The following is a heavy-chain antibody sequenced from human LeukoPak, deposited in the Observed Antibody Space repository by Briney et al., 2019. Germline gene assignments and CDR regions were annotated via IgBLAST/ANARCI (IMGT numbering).Heavy chain of an antibody. D-gene: IGHD2-2*01. CDR3: ARVAHPSDFVVVPAARSDLGKFDY. CDR2: INPYGGAT. Sequence: ASVKVSCKASGYTFTGYYLHWVRQAPGQGLEWMAWINPYGGATNCAQNFQGRVTLTSDTSISTTYMELTSLRSDDTAVYFCARVAHPSDFVVVPAARSDLGKFDYWGQGSLVTVS. V-gene: IGHV1-2*02. J-gene: IGHJ4*02. CDR1: GYTFTGYY.